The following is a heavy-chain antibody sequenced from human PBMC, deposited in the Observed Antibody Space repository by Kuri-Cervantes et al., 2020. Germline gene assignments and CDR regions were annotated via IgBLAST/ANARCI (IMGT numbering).Heavy chain of an antibody. V-gene: IGHV3-74*01. CDR3: ARDGPNGRYYYYYYGMDV. CDR2: INSDGSST. CDR1: GFTFSSYD. Sequence: GESLKISCAASGFTFSSYDMHWVRQAPGKGLVWVSRINSDGSSTSYADSVKGRFTISRDNAKNTLYLQMNSLRAEDTAVYYCARDGPNGRYYYYYYGMDVWGQGTTVTVSS. J-gene: IGHJ6*02. D-gene: IGHD2-8*01.